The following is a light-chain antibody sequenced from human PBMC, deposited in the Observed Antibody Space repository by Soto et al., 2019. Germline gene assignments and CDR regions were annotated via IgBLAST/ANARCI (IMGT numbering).Light chain of an antibody. Sequence: QAVVTQEPSFSVSPGGTVTLTCGLTSGSVSTTYYPSWYQQTPGHAPRTLIYSTNIRSSGVPDRFSGSILGNKAALTITGAQADDESDYHCMLYMGGGLVVFGGGTQLTVL. CDR3: MLYMGGGLVV. J-gene: IGLJ2*01. CDR1: SGSVSTTYY. V-gene: IGLV8-61*01. CDR2: STN.